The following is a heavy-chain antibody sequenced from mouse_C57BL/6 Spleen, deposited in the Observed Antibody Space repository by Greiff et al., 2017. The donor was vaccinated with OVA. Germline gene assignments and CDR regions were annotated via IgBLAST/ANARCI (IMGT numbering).Heavy chain of an antibody. CDR2: ISGGGGNT. D-gene: IGHD1-1*01. J-gene: IGHJ3*01. Sequence: EVQLVESGGGLVKPGGSLKLSCAASGFTFSSYTMSWVRQTPEKRLEWVASISGGGGNTYYPASVKGRFTITRDNAKNTLYLQMSSLRSEDTALYYCERHDYGSSDMAWFAYWGKGTLVTVSA. V-gene: IGHV5-9*01. CDR3: ERHDYGSSDMAWFAY. CDR1: GFTFSSYT.